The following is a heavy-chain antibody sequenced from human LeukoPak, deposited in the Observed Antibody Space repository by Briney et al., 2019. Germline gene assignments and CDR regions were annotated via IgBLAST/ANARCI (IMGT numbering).Heavy chain of an antibody. CDR1: GGSISSYY. J-gene: IGHJ5*01. Sequence: PSETLSLTCTVSGGSISSYYWSWIRQPAGKGLEWIGRIYTSGSTNYNSSLKSRVTISVDTSKNQFSLNLSSVTAADTAMYYCARAVLATKSEHWFDSWGQGTLVTVSS. CDR2: IYTSGST. D-gene: IGHD2-8*01. V-gene: IGHV4-4*07. CDR3: ARAVLATKSEHWFDS.